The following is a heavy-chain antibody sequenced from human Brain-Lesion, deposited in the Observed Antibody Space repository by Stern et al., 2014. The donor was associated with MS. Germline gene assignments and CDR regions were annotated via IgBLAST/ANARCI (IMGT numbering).Heavy chain of an antibody. J-gene: IGHJ3*02. CDR2: ISARGGST. V-gene: IGHV3-23*04. Sequence: EMQLVESGGGFVQPGGSLRLSCAASGFRFSSYAMSWVRQTPGKGLEWVSGISARGGSTYYADSVKGRFTISRDKSKNTLFLQMNSLRAEDTAVYYCAKGVWGSYLNAFDMWGQGTMVTVSS. D-gene: IGHD3-16*02. CDR3: AKGVWGSYLNAFDM. CDR1: GFRFSSYA.